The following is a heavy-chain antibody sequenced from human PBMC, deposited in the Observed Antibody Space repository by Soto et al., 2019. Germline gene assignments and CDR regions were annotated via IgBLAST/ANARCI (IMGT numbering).Heavy chain of an antibody. Sequence: QVQLVESGGGVVQPGRSLRLSCAASGFTFSSYGMHWVRQAPGKGLEWVAVISYDGSNKYYADSVKGRFTISRDNSRNTLYLQMNSLRAEDTAVYYCAKADCSGGSCYSDLDYWGQGTLVTVSS. CDR1: GFTFSSYG. CDR2: ISYDGSNK. D-gene: IGHD2-15*01. CDR3: AKADCSGGSCYSDLDY. J-gene: IGHJ4*02. V-gene: IGHV3-30*18.